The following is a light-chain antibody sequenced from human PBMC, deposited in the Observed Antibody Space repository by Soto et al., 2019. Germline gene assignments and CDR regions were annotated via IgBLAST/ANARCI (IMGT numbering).Light chain of an antibody. CDR2: RAS. CDR1: LSVNTN. Sequence: VMTQSPATMSVSPGERATLSCRASLSVNTNLAWYQQKPGQPPRLLIYRASTRATGVPARFSGSGSGTEFTLTIGSLQSEYFAIYYCQQYNIWPFTFGPGTKVEIK. V-gene: IGKV3-15*01. CDR3: QQYNIWPFT. J-gene: IGKJ3*01.